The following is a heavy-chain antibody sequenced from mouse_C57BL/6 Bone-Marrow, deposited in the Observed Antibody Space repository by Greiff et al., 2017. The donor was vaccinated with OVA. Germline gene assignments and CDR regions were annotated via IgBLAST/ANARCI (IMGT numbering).Heavy chain of an antibody. CDR3: ARRWLPLYYAMDY. J-gene: IGHJ4*01. V-gene: IGHV1-64*01. Sequence: QVQLQQPGAELVKPGASVKLSCKASGYTFTSYWMHWVKQRPGQGLEWIGMIHPNSGSTNYNEKFKSKATLTVDKSSSTAYMELNSLTSEDSAVYYCARRWLPLYYAMDYWGQGTSVTVSS. CDR1: GYTFTSYW. D-gene: IGHD2-2*01. CDR2: IHPNSGST.